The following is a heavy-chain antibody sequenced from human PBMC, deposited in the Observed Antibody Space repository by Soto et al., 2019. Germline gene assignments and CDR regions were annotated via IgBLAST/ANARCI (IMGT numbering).Heavy chain of an antibody. J-gene: IGHJ6*02. CDR1: GGTFNSFA. CDR2: VIPNFETT. V-gene: IGHV1-69*01. Sequence: QVQLVQSGAEVTKPGSSVKVSCNTSGGTFNSFAISWVRQAPGQVLEWMGGVIPNFETTYYAQKFQGRLTIAADESTATAYMELSRLRSEDTAVYYCARDQGLYVHTGMVIDYYRMDVWGQGTTVTVSS. D-gene: IGHD5-18*01. CDR3: ARDQGLYVHTGMVIDYYRMDV.